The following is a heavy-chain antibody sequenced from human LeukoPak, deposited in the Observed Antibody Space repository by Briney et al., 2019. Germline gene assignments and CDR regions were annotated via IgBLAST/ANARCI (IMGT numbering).Heavy chain of an antibody. CDR1: GFSCSTNA. V-gene: IGHV3-23*01. CDR2: VSGSGDTT. J-gene: IGHJ1*01. D-gene: IGHD5-18*01. Sequence: GSLRLSCAASGFSCSTNARGWVPHAPGMGLEWVSAVSGSGDTTYYADSGKVRFPVSRVNFKSTLYLQMNSLRGEDTAVYSCANLPSTKFPYENNYGYLFKHWGQGTLVTVSS. CDR3: ANLPSTKFPYENNYGYLFKH.